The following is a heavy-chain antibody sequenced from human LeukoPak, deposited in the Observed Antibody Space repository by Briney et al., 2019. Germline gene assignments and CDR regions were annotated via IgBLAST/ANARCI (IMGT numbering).Heavy chain of an antibody. Sequence: ASVKVSCKASGYTFTSHDMHWVRQAPGQRLEWMGWINAGNGNTKYSQEFQGRVTMTRDMSTSTVYMELSSLRSEDTAVYYCARESIAAAGSYFDYWGQGTLVTVSS. J-gene: IGHJ4*02. CDR2: INAGNGNT. D-gene: IGHD6-13*01. CDR1: GYTFTSHD. CDR3: ARESIAAAGSYFDY. V-gene: IGHV1-3*03.